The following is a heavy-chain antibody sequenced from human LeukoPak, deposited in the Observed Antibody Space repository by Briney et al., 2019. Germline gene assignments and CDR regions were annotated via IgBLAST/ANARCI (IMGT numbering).Heavy chain of an antibody. CDR1: GFTFSSYS. D-gene: IGHD6-13*01. J-gene: IGHJ4*02. CDR2: ISSSSTYI. Sequence: GESLRLSCAASGFTFSSYSMNWVRKAPGKGLEWVSSISSSSTYIYYADSVKGRFTISRDNAKNSLYLQMNSLRAEDTAVYYCARDILAAAGAFDYWGQGTLVTVSS. CDR3: ARDILAAAGAFDY. V-gene: IGHV3-21*01.